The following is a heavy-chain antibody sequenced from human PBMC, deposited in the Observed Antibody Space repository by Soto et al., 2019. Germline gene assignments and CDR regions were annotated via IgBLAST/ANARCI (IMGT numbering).Heavy chain of an antibody. J-gene: IGHJ2*01. D-gene: IGHD6-13*01. Sequence: ASVKVSCKASGYTFTSYVIHWVRQAPGQRLDWMGWVNAGDGNTKYSQKFQGRVAITRDTSASTAYMELSSLRSEDTAVYYCARDFEGIAAAGRSWYFDLWGRGTLVTVSS. CDR1: GYTFTSYV. CDR2: VNAGDGNT. CDR3: ARDFEGIAAAGRSWYFDL. V-gene: IGHV1-3*01.